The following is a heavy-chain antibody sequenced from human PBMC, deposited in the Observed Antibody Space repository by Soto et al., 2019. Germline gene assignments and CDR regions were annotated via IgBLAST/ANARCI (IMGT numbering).Heavy chain of an antibody. CDR2: LYDVDGS. V-gene: IGHV3-53*01. J-gene: IGHJ3*01. D-gene: IGHD1-1*01. Sequence: ESVGGLIQPGESLRLSCAAFGLTISGKKCVAWVRQAPGKGLEWVSALYDVDGSFYADSVTGRFTTSSDSSKTTVYLQMNDLRPDDTAVYYCATWHEREHAFDVWGQGTTVTISS. CDR3: ATWHEREHAFDV. CDR1: GLTISGKKC.